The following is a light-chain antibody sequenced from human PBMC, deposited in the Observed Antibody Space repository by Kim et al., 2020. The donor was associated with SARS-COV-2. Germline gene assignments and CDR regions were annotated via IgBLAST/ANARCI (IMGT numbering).Light chain of an antibody. Sequence: SPGEIVTLSCRASHSVSSSYLAWYQQRPGQAPRLLIYDTSSRATGIPDRFSGSGSGTDFTLTISRLEPEDFAVYYCQQYGDSPITFGQGTRLEIK. J-gene: IGKJ5*01. CDR1: HSVSSSY. CDR2: DTS. V-gene: IGKV3-20*01. CDR3: QQYGDSPIT.